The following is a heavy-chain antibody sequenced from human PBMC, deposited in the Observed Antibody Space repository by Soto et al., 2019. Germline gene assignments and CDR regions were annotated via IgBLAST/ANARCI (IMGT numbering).Heavy chain of an antibody. J-gene: IGHJ4*02. V-gene: IGHV3-9*01. D-gene: IGHD6-19*01. CDR1: GFTFDDYA. CDR3: AKDIREYGSGWAYFDN. CDR2: ISWNSGRI. Sequence: EVQLVESGGGLVQPGRSLRLACAASGFTFDDYAMHWVRQGPGKGLEWVSGISWNSGRIDYADSVKGRLTISRDNAKKSLYLQMNSLRGEDTALYYCAKDIREYGSGWAYFDNWGQGTVVTGSS.